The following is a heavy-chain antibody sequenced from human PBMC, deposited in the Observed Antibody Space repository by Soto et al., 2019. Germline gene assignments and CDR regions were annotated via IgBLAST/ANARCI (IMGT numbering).Heavy chain of an antibody. CDR3: ARDRTIFGVVTPFDP. J-gene: IGHJ5*02. CDR1: GFTFSSYS. Sequence: PGGSLRLSCAASGFTFSSYSMNWVRQAPGKGLEWVSSISSSSSYIYYADSVKGRFTISRDNAKNSLYLQMNSLRAEDTAVYYCARDRTIFGVVTPFDPWGQGTLVTVSS. D-gene: IGHD3-3*01. V-gene: IGHV3-21*01. CDR2: ISSSSSYI.